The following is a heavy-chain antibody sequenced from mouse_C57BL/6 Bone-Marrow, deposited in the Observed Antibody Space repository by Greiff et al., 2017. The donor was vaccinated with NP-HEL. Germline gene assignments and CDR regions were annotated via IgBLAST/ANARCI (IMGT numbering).Heavy chain of an antibody. Sequence: EVKVEESEGGLVQPGSSMKLSCTASGFTFSDYYMAWVRQVPEQGLEWVANINYDGSSTYYLDSLKSRFIISRDNAKTILYLQLSSLKSEDTATYYCARSGYYAMDYWGQGTSVTVSS. V-gene: IGHV5-16*01. CDR2: INYDGSST. J-gene: IGHJ4*01. CDR3: ARSGYYAMDY. CDR1: GFTFSDYY. D-gene: IGHD3-2*02.